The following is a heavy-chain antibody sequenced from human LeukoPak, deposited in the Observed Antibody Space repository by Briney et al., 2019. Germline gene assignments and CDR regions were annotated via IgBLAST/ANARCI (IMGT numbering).Heavy chain of an antibody. CDR1: GYTFTGYS. V-gene: IGHV1-2*02. Sequence: GASVKVSCKASGYTFTGYSIHWVRQAPGQGLEWMGWINPNSGATNYAQEFQGRVTMTRDTSLVTTYMELSRLTSDDTAVYYCARLVTMARGANWLDPWGQGTLVTVSS. J-gene: IGHJ5*02. CDR3: ARLVTMARGANWLDP. CDR2: INPNSGAT. D-gene: IGHD3-10*01.